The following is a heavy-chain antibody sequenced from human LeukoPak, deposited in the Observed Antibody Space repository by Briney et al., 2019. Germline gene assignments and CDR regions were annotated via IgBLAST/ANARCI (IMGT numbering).Heavy chain of an antibody. J-gene: IGHJ4*02. CDR2: ISSSGSTI. D-gene: IGHD1-26*01. V-gene: IGHV3-48*04. CDR1: GFTFSSYS. CDR3: AINSGSYGVAVDY. Sequence: PAGGSLRLSCAGTGFTFSSYSMNWVRQAPGKGLEWVSYISSSGSTIYYADSVKGRFTISRDNAKNSLYLQMNSLRAEDTAVYYCAINSGSYGVAVDYWGQGTLVTVSS.